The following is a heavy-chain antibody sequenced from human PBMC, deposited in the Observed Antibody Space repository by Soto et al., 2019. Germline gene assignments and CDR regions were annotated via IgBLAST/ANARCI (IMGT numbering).Heavy chain of an antibody. CDR1: GYTFTGYY. Sequence: QVQLVQSGAEVKKPGASVKVSCKASGYTFTGYYMHWVRQAPGQGLEWMGGINPNSGGTNYAQKFQGGATMTRDTSISTADMELSRLRSDDTAVYYCARVWLGSSSTNYYYGMDVWGQGTTVTVSS. J-gene: IGHJ6*02. CDR2: INPNSGGT. D-gene: IGHD6-6*01. CDR3: ARVWLGSSSTNYYYGMDV. V-gene: IGHV1-2*02.